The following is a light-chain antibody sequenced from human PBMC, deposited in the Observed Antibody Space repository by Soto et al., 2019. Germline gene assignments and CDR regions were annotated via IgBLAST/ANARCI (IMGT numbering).Light chain of an antibody. CDR3: QKYNSAPFT. CDR2: AAS. J-gene: IGKJ3*01. Sequence: DIQMTQSPSSLSASVGDRVAITCRASQGISNYLAWYQQKTGKVHKLLIYAASTLQSGVLSRFSGSGSGTDFTLTISSLQPEAVATYYCQKYNSAPFTFGPGTKVDIK. V-gene: IGKV1-27*01. CDR1: QGISNY.